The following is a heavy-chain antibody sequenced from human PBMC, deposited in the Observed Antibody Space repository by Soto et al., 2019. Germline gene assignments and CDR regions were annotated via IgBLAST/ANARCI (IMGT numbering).Heavy chain of an antibody. V-gene: IGHV4-39*07. CDR3: AREGGSGRPDWYFNV. CDR2: IYYTGIT. CDR1: GTSVITTDYY. J-gene: IGHJ2*01. D-gene: IGHD1-26*01. Sequence: SETLSLICTVSGTSVITTDYYWVLIRQPPGKGLEWITSIYYTGITYYNPSLKSRVTISVEGSKNLFSLELSSVTAADSAIYYCAREGGSGRPDWYFNVWGRGTLVTVSS.